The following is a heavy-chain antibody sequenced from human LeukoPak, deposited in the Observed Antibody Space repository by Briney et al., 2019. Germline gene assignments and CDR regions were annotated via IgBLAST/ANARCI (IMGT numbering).Heavy chain of an antibody. Sequence: SVKVSCKASGGTFSSYAINWVRQAPGQGLEWMGGIIPIFGTAHYAQKFRGRVTITAVESMSTAYMKLNSLRSEDTAVYYCARGWLAETTVVTPYNYWGQGTLVTVPS. J-gene: IGHJ4*02. V-gene: IGHV1-69*13. CDR3: ARGWLAETTVVTPYNY. CDR2: IIPIFGTA. CDR1: GGTFSSYA. D-gene: IGHD4-23*01.